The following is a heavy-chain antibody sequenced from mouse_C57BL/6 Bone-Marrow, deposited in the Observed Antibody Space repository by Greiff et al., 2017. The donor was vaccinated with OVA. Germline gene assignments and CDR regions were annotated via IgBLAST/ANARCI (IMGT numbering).Heavy chain of an antibody. Sequence: VQLQQSGPELVKPGASVKIPCKASGYTFTDYNMDWVKQSHGKSLEWIGDINPNNGGTIYNQKFKGKATLTVAKFSSTAYMELRSLTSEDTAVCDCATYYSNYVFAYWGQGTLVTVSA. J-gene: IGHJ3*01. CDR2: INPNNGGT. CDR1: GYTFTDYN. CDR3: ATYYSNYVFAY. V-gene: IGHV1-18*01. D-gene: IGHD2-5*01.